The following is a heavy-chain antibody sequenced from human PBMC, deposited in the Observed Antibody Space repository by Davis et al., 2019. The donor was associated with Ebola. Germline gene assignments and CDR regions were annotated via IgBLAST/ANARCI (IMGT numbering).Heavy chain of an antibody. CDR1: GFTFSSYW. CDR3: AKDSSGYVGIDDAFDI. D-gene: IGHD3-22*01. V-gene: IGHV3-7*01. CDR2: IKQDGSEK. Sequence: PGGSLRLSCAASGFTFSSYWMSWVRQAPGKGLEWVANIKQDGSEKYYVDSVKGRFTIFRDNAKNTLYLQMNTLRAEDTAVYYCAKDSSGYVGIDDAFDIWGQGTMVTVSS. J-gene: IGHJ3*02.